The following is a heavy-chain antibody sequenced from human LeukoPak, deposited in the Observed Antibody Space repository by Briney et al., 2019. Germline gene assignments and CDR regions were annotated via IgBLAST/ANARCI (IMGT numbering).Heavy chain of an antibody. J-gene: IGHJ4*02. V-gene: IGHV3-48*04. Sequence: TGGSLRLSCAASGFTFRRDSMNWVRQAPGKRLEWISYISHDSAIIYYADSVRGRFTMSRDNAKNSLYLQMHSLRAEDTAVYYCVRDNPRCCGVVPANIDDYWGQGTLVTVSS. CDR1: GFTFRRDS. D-gene: IGHD2-15*01. CDR2: ISHDSAII. CDR3: VRDNPRCCGVVPANIDDY.